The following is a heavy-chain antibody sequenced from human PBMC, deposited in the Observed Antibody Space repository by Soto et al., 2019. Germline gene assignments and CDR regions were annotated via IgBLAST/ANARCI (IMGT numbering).Heavy chain of an antibody. V-gene: IGHV4-34*01. J-gene: IGHJ6*02. CDR3: AAASGGMDV. CDR2: INHRETS. D-gene: IGHD1-26*01. Sequence: SETPSLTSAVHGGSFSGYYWSWIRQRRGKGVEWIGEINHRETSHYNPSLKNRDTIPVDASKNQFSVKLSAMTAADTAVYDCAAASGGMDVWGQGTTVTVSS. CDR1: GGSFSGYY.